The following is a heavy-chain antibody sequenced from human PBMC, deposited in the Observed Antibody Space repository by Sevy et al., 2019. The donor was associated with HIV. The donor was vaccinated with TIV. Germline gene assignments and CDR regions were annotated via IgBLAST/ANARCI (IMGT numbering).Heavy chain of an antibody. D-gene: IGHD3-10*01. CDR1: GFTFSNYG. V-gene: IGHV3-33*01. J-gene: IGHJ4*02. CDR3: ARGANYFGKGGHHTLDY. CDR2: IWCDGGNK. Sequence: GGSLRLSCAASGFTFSNYGMHWVRQAPGKGLEWVALIWCDGGNKYYADSVKGRFTISRDNSKNMLYLQMNSLRDEDTAVYYCARGANYFGKGGHHTLDYWGQGTLVTVSS.